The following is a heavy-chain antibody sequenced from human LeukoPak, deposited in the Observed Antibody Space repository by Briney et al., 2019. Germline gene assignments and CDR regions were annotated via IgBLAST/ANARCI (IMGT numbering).Heavy chain of an antibody. V-gene: IGHV3-23*01. CDR1: GLIFNNYG. J-gene: IGHJ5*02. CDR2: ISNDGGGT. Sequence: GGSLRLSCAASGLIFNNYGLIWVRQAPGKGLEWVSAISNDGGGTNYADFVKGRFTISRDNSKNTPFLQMNSLRAEDTALYYCAKGSSGYFVDLWGQGTLVTVSS. CDR3: AKGSSGYFVDL. D-gene: IGHD3-22*01.